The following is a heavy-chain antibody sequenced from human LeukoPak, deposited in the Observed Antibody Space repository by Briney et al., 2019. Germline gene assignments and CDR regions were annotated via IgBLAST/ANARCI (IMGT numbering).Heavy chain of an antibody. V-gene: IGHV3-23*01. J-gene: IGHJ4*02. CDR2: INGGGGTT. CDR3: AKRTCSGGTCSFDY. Sequence: PGGSLRLSCAASGFTFNSYAMSWVRQAPGKGLEWVSAINGGGGTTSYAYSVKGRFTISRDNSKNTPYLQMNSLRADDTAVYYCAKRTCSGGTCSFDYWGEGTLVTVSS. CDR1: GFTFNSYA. D-gene: IGHD2-15*01.